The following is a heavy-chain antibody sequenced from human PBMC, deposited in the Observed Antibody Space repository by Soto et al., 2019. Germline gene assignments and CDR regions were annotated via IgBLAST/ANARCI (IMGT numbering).Heavy chain of an antibody. V-gene: IGHV4-59*01. D-gene: IGHD2-21*02. Sequence: SETLSLTCTVTGGSISRYYWSWIRQPPGKGLEWIGYLYNTGSTIYNPSLKSRVTISVDTSKNQFSLKLNSLTAADTAVYYCARDLWGYCGTDCYPLDVWGQGTTVTVS. J-gene: IGHJ6*02. CDR3: ARDLWGYCGTDCYPLDV. CDR1: GGSISRYY. CDR2: LYNTGST.